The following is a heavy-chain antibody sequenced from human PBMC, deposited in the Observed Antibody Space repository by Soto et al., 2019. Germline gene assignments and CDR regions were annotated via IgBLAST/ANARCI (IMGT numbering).Heavy chain of an antibody. J-gene: IGHJ5*02. V-gene: IGHV1-69*08. CDR1: GGTFSSYT. CDR2: IIPILGIA. Sequence: QVQLVQSGAEVKKPGSSVKVSCKASGGTFSSYTISWVRQAPGQGLEWMGRIIPILGIANYAQKFQDRVTXXAXKXXSTAYMELSSLRSEDTAVYYCARDHSSSWYGWFDPWGQGTLVTVSS. CDR3: ARDHSSSWYGWFDP. D-gene: IGHD6-13*01.